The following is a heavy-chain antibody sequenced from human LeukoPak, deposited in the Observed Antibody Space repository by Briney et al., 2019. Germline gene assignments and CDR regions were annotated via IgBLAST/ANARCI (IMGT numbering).Heavy chain of an antibody. CDR3: APHAKAAGDPWDY. D-gene: IGHD6-13*01. J-gene: IGHJ4*02. V-gene: IGHV3-74*01. CDR2: INSDGSST. CDR1: GFTFSSYW. Sequence: PGGSLRLSCAASGFTFSSYWMHWVRQAPGKGLVWVSRINSDGSSTSYADSVKGRFTISRDNSKNTLYLQMNSLRAEDTAVYYCAPHAKAAGDPWDYWGQGTLVTVSS.